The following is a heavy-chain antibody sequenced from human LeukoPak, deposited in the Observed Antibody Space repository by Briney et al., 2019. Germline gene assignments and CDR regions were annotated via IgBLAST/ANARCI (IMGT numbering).Heavy chain of an antibody. J-gene: IGHJ6*03. CDR1: GATFSSYA. D-gene: IGHD3-3*01. CDR2: FIPIFGTA. Sequence: ASVKVSCKASGATFSSYAISWLRQSPGQGLEWWGGFIPIFGTADYAQKFQGRVTITADKSTSTAYMELRSLRSEDTAVYYCARAEGDYDFWSGPSGSYYYYYMDVWGKGTTVTVSS. CDR3: ARAEGDYDFWSGPSGSYYYYYMDV. V-gene: IGHV1-69*06.